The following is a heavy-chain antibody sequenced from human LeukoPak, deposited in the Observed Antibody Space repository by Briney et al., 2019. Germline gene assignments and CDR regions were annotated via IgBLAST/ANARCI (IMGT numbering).Heavy chain of an antibody. CDR1: GGSFSGYY. J-gene: IGHJ4*02. V-gene: IGHV4-34*01. CDR2: INHSGST. D-gene: IGHD6-13*01. CDR3: ARNQYSSSWHVD. Sequence: SETLSLTCAVYGGSFSGYYWSWIRQPPGKGLEWIGEINHSGSTNYNPSLKSRVTISVDTSKNQFSLKLSSVTAADTAVYYCARNQYSSSWHVDWGQGTLVTVSS.